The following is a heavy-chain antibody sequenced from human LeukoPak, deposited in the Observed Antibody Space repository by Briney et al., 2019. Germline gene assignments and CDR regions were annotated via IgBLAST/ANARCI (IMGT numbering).Heavy chain of an antibody. V-gene: IGHV6-1*01. D-gene: IGHD6-6*01. CDR2: TYYRSKWYN. J-gene: IGHJ6*03. CDR1: GDSVSSNSAA. CDR3: ARGFIAARPYYYYYYMDV. Sequence: SQTLTLTCAISGDSVSSNSAAWNWIRQSPSRGLEWLGRTYYRSKWYNDYAVSVKSRITINPDTSKNQFSLKLSSVTAADTAVYYCARGFIAARPYYYYYYMDVWGKGTTVTVSS.